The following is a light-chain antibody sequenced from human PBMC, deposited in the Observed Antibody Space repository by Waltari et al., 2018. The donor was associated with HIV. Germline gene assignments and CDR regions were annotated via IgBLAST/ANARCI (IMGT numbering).Light chain of an antibody. CDR1: NSSIGTNT. CDR2: NTT. V-gene: IGLV1-44*01. Sequence: QSELTQPPSASGTPGQRVTISCSGSNSSIGTNTVNWYQHLPGTAPKLLIFNTTQRPSGVPDRFSGSKSGTSASPAISGLQSEDEADYFCAVWDDSLNGLWVFGGGTKVTVL. CDR3: AVWDDSLNGLWV. J-gene: IGLJ3*02.